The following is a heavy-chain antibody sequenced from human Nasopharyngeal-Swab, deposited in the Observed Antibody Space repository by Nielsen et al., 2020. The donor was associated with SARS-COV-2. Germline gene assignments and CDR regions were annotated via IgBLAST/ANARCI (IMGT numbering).Heavy chain of an antibody. V-gene: IGHV1-24*01. CDR3: ATRTMVTDSFDI. D-gene: IGHD5-18*01. Sequence: ASVKVSCKVSGYTLTELSMHWVRQAPGKGLEWMGGFDPEDGETIYAQKFQGRVTMTEDTSTDTAYMELSSLRSEDTAVYYCATRTMVTDSFDIWGQGTMVTFSS. J-gene: IGHJ3*02. CDR2: FDPEDGET. CDR1: GYTLTELS.